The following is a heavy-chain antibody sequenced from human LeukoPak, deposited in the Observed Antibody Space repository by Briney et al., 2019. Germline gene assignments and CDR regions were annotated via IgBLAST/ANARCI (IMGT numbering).Heavy chain of an antibody. D-gene: IGHD4/OR15-4a*01. J-gene: IGHJ6*02. CDR3: AREGVPGGRDV. Sequence: GGSLRLSCAASGFAFRTHWMNWVRQAPGKGLELVANVNAEGGGTNYVDSVKGRFTISRDNAKNSLYLQMNSLRVEDTAVYYCAREGVPGGRDVWGQGTTVTVS. CDR2: VNAEGGGT. CDR1: GFAFRTHW. V-gene: IGHV3-7*01.